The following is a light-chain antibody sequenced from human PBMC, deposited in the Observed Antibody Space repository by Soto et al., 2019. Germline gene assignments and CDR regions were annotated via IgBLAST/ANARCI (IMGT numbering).Light chain of an antibody. Sequence: TVMTQTPAALSGAAGERTTLSCPASQSVSSNLAWYQQKPGQAPRLLIYGASTRATGIPARFSGSGSGTEFTLTFSSLQSEDFAVYYCQQYNDWPRTFGQGTKVDIK. J-gene: IGKJ1*01. CDR2: GAS. CDR1: QSVSSN. CDR3: QQYNDWPRT. V-gene: IGKV3-15*01.